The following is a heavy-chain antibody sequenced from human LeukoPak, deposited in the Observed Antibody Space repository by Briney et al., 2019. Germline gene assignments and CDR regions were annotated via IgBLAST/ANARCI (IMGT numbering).Heavy chain of an antibody. CDR2: INPNSGGT. CDR3: ARQSSGWSYYYGMDV. D-gene: IGHD6-19*01. Sequence: GSVKVSCKASGYTFTGYYMHWVRQAPGQGLKWMGWINPNSGGTNYAQKFQGRVTMTRDTSISTAYMELSRLRSDDTAVYYCARQSSGWSYYYGMDVWGQGTTVTVSS. V-gene: IGHV1-2*02. CDR1: GYTFTGYY. J-gene: IGHJ6*02.